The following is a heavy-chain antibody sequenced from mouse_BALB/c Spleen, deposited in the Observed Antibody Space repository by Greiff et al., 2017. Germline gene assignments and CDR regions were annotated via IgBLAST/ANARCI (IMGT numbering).Heavy chain of an antibody. D-gene: IGHD1-2*01. CDR1: GFSLTGYG. CDR2: IWGDGST. J-gene: IGHJ1*01. CDR3: ARVTTASYWYFDV. V-gene: IGHV2-6-7*01. Sequence: VQLKESGPGLVAPSQSLSITCTVSGFSLTGYGVNWVRQPPGKGLEWLGMIWGDGSTDYNSALKSRLSISKDNSKSQVFLKMNSLQTDDTARYYCARVTTASYWYFDVWGAGTTVTVSS.